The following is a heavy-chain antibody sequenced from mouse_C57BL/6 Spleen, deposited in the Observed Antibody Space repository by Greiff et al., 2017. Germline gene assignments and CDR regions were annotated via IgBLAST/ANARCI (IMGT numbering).Heavy chain of an antibody. V-gene: IGHV14-3*01. CDR1: GFNIKNTY. D-gene: IGHD2-3*01. J-gene: IGHJ4*01. CDR2: IDPANGNT. Sequence: EVQRVESVAELVRPGASVKLSCTASGFNIKNTYMHWVKQRPEQGLEWIGRIDPANGNTKYAPKFQGKATITADTSSNTAYLQLSSLTSEDTAIYYCARDWDIYDGYYYAMDYWGQGTSVTVAS. CDR3: ARDWDIYDGYYYAMDY.